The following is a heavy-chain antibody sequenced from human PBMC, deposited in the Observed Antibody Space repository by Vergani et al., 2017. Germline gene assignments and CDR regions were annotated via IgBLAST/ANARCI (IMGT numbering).Heavy chain of an antibody. V-gene: IGHV3-21*01. D-gene: IGHD4-17*01. J-gene: IGHJ6*03. CDR1: GFSFTTYS. CDR3: ARIQGDYEYYYYYYMDV. CDR2: LSSSSRYI. Sequence: EVQLVESGGSLVKPGGSLRLSCAASGFSFTTYSMNWVRQAPGKGLEWVSSLSSSSRYIYYADSVKDRFTVSRDNAKNSLYLQMNSLRAEDTAAYYCARIQGDYEYYYYYYMDVWGTGTTVTVSS.